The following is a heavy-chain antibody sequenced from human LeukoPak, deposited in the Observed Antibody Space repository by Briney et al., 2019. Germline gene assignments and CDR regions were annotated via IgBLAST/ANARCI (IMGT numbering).Heavy chain of an antibody. D-gene: IGHD3-22*01. Sequence: PSETLSLTCAVYGGSFSGYYWSWIRRPPGKGLEWIGEINHSGSTNYNPSLKSRVTISVDTSKNQFSLKLSSVTAADTAVYYCARPRGNYYDSSGYYFDYWGQGTLVTVSS. CDR2: INHSGST. V-gene: IGHV4-34*01. CDR1: GGSFSGYY. J-gene: IGHJ4*02. CDR3: ARPRGNYYDSSGYYFDY.